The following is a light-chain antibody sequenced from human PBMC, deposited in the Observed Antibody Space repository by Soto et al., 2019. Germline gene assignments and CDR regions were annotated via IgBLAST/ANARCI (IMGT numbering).Light chain of an antibody. CDR3: YSFAGFNTQ. CDR1: SRGIGTFNL. V-gene: IGLV2-23*02. Sequence: QSVLTQPASVSGSAGQSIAISCTGNSRGIGTFNLVSWYQQHPGRAPKLIIYEVNKRPSGISSRFSASKSGNTASLTISGLQADDEADYYCYSFAGFNTQFGGGTKVTVL. CDR2: EVN. J-gene: IGLJ2*01.